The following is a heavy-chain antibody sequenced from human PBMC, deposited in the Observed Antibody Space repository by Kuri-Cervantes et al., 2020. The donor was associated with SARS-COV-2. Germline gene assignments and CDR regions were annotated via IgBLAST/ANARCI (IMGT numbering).Heavy chain of an antibody. CDR3: AREGIAVAEPGGYGMEV. Sequence: GGSLRLSCKGSGYSFTSYWIGWVRQMPGKGLEWMGIIYPGDSDTRYSPSFQGQVTISADKSISTAYLQRSSLKASDTAMYYCAREGIAVAEPGGYGMEVWGQGPTVPVSS. CDR2: IYPGDSDT. CDR1: GYSFTSYW. D-gene: IGHD6-19*01. V-gene: IGHV5-51*01. J-gene: IGHJ6*02.